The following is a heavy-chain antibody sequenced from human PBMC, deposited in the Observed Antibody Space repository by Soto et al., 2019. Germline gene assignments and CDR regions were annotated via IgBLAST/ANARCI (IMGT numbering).Heavy chain of an antibody. CDR2: IYYSGST. CDR3: ARAGITMVRGSNWFDP. J-gene: IGHJ5*02. D-gene: IGHD3-10*01. Sequence: QVQLQESGPGLVKPSETLSLTCTVSGGSVSSGSYYWSWIRQPPGKGLEWIGYIYYSGSTNYNPSLTRRATVSVDTSKNQCSLKLSSVTAADTAGYYCARAGITMVRGSNWFDPWGQGTLVTVSS. V-gene: IGHV4-61*01. CDR1: GGSVSSGSYY.